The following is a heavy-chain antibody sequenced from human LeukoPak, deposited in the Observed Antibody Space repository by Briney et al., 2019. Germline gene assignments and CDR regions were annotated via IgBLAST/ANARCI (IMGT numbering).Heavy chain of an antibody. Sequence: ASVKVSCTASGGTFSSYAISWVRQAPGQGLEWMGGIIPIFGTANYAQKFQGRVTITADESTSTAYMELSSLRSEDTAVYYCARGSNLASLLQYYFDYWGQGTLVTVSS. J-gene: IGHJ4*02. D-gene: IGHD1-26*01. CDR2: IIPIFGTA. CDR1: GGTFSSYA. V-gene: IGHV1-69*13. CDR3: ARGSNLASLLQYYFDY.